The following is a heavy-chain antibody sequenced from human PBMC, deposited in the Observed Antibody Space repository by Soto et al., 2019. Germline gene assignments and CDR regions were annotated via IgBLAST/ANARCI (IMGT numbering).Heavy chain of an antibody. CDR2: IYYSGST. D-gene: IGHD4-17*01. CDR3: ASAGDSGDYAGYFDY. CDR1: GGSISRGGYY. Sequence: SETLSLTCPVSGGSISRGGYYWSWIRQHPGKGLEWIGYIYYSGSTYYNPSLKSRVTISVDTSKNQFSLKLSSVTAADTAVYYCASAGDSGDYAGYFDYWGQGTLVTVSS. J-gene: IGHJ4*02. V-gene: IGHV4-31*03.